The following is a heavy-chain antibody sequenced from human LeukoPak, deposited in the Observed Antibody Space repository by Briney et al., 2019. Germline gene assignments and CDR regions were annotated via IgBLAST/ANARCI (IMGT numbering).Heavy chain of an antibody. Sequence: GGSLRLSCAASGFTFSSYAMSWVRQAPGKGLEWVSAISGSGGSTYYADSVKGRFTISRDNSKNTLYLQMNSLKTEDTAVYYCTTDPIDIVVVPDLIDYWGQGTLVTVSS. V-gene: IGHV3-23*01. CDR1: GFTFSSYA. D-gene: IGHD2-2*01. CDR2: ISGSGGST. J-gene: IGHJ4*02. CDR3: TTDPIDIVVVPDLIDY.